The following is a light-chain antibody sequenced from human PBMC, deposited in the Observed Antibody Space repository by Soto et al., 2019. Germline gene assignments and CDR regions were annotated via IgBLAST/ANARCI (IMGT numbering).Light chain of an antibody. V-gene: IGLV2-14*03. CDR2: DVT. Sequence: QSVPTQPASVSGAPGQSITISCTGTSSDIGAYKYVSWYQQHPGRAPKLMIFDVTNRPSGVSNRFSGSKSGNTASLTISGPQADDEADYYCSSSTISTTLVFGTGSKVT. CDR3: SSSTISTTLV. CDR1: SSDIGAYKY. J-gene: IGLJ1*01.